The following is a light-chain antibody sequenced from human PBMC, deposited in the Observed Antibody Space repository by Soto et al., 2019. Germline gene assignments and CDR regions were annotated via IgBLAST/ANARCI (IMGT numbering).Light chain of an antibody. CDR1: QSVRSN. CDR2: AAS. V-gene: IGKV3-15*01. CDR3: QHYNFWPHT. Sequence: EIVMTQSPATLSVSPGERATLSCRASQSVRSNLAWHQQKPGQAPRLLIYAASTRATGVPARFSGSGSGTEFTLTISSLQSEDVSVYFCQHYNFWPHTFGQGTKVDIK. J-gene: IGKJ2*01.